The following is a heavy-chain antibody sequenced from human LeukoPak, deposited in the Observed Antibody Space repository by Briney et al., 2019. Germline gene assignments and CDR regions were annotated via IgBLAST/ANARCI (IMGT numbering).Heavy chain of an antibody. CDR2: IFSGGST. V-gene: IGHV3-53*01. D-gene: IGHD2-2*02. CDR1: GFTVSSNY. Sequence: GGSLRLSCAASGFTVSSNYMSWVRQAPGKGLEWVSVIFSGGSTYYADSVKGRFTISRDNSKNTLYLQMNSLRAEDTAVYYCAREGYCSSTSCYTLGDAFDIWGQGTMVTVSS. J-gene: IGHJ3*02. CDR3: AREGYCSSTSCYTLGDAFDI.